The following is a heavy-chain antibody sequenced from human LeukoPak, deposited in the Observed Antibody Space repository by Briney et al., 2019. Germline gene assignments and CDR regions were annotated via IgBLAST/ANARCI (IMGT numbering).Heavy chain of an antibody. CDR1: GFTFNTYG. J-gene: IGHJ4*02. CDR3: AKALVVVIDH. V-gene: IGHV3-30*18. Sequence: PGGSLRLSCAASGFTFNTYGMHWVRQAPGKGLEWVALISYDGKQKDYADSVKGRFTISRDNSKNTVYLQMDSLRADDTAMYFCAKALVVVIDHWGQGTLVTVSS. D-gene: IGHD2-15*01. CDR2: ISYDGKQK.